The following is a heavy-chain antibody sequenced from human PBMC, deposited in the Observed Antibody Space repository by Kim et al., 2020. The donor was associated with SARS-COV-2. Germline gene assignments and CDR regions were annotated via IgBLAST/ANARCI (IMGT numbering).Heavy chain of an antibody. Sequence: GGSLRLSCAASGFTFSSYGMHWVRQAPGKGLEWVAVISYDGSNKYYADSVKGRFTISRDNSKNTLYLQMNSLRAEDTAVYYCAKPEVDYYDSGDWYFDLWGRGTLVTVSS. D-gene: IGHD3-22*01. CDR1: GFTFSSYG. CDR3: AKPEVDYYDSGDWYFDL. CDR2: ISYDGSNK. J-gene: IGHJ2*01. V-gene: IGHV3-30*18.